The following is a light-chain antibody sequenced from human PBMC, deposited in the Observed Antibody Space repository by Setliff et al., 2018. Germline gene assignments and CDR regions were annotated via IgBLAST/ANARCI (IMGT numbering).Light chain of an antibody. CDR2: DVN. J-gene: IGLJ2*01. CDR3: STNTGSTTLVL. V-gene: IGLV2-14*02. Sequence: QSALTQPASVSGSLGQSITISCTGTSSDVGSYNLVSWYQQHPGKAPKLIISDVNNRPSGVSHRFSGSKSGNAASLTISDLQVEDEADYYCSTNTGSTTLVLFGGGTK. CDR1: SSDVGSYNL.